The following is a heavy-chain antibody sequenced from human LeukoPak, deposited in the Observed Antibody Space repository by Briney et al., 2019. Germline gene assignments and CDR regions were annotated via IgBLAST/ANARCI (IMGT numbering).Heavy chain of an antibody. CDR1: GFTFSSYA. J-gene: IGHJ4*02. V-gene: IGHV3-30*18. CDR2: ISYDGSNK. Sequence: GGSLRLSCAASGFTFSSYAMSWVRQAPGKGLEWVAVISYDGSNKYYADSVKGRFTISRDDAKNTLYLQMNSLRADDTAVYYCAKGLMGATPYYFDYWGQGTLVTVSS. D-gene: IGHD1-26*01. CDR3: AKGLMGATPYYFDY.